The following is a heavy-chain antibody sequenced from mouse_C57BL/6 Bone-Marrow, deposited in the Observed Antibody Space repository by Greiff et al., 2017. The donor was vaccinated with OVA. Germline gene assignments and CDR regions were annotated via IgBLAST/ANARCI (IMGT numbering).Heavy chain of an antibody. CDR1: GYTFTSYG. Sequence: QVQLQQSGAELARPGASVKLSCKASGYTFTSYGISWVKQRTGQGLEWIGEIYPRSGNTYYTEKFKGKATLTADKSSSTAYMELRSLTSEDSAVYFCARYRREVDDWGQGTTLTVSS. CDR2: IYPRSGNT. CDR3: ARYRREVDD. V-gene: IGHV1-81*01. J-gene: IGHJ2*01.